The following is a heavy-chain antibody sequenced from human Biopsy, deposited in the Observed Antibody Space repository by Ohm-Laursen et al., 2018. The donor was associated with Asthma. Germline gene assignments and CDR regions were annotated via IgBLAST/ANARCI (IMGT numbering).Heavy chain of an antibody. J-gene: IGHJ4*02. Sequence: LSLTCAASGFTFSNYGMHWVRQAPGKGLDWVAVISFDGTNRNYTDSVKGRFTISRDNSRNTLHLQMNSLRAEDTAVYYCPKDVFPGWEVRRGPDYWGQGTLVTVSA. CDR1: GFTFSNYG. CDR3: PKDVFPGWEVRRGPDY. CDR2: ISFDGTNR. V-gene: IGHV3-30*18. D-gene: IGHD1-26*01.